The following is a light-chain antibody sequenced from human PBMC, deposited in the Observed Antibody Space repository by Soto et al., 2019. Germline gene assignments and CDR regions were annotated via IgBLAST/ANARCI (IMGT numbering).Light chain of an antibody. J-gene: IGLJ1*01. CDR2: EVR. CDR1: SSDVGGYKY. V-gene: IGLV2-14*01. CDR3: SSYTSSSTPYV. Sequence: QSALTQPASVSGSPGQSITISCTGTSSDVGGYKYVSWYQQHPGKGPKLMIYEVRNRPSGVSNRFPGSKSGNTASLTISGLQAEDEADYYCSSYTSSSTPYVFGTGTKVTVL.